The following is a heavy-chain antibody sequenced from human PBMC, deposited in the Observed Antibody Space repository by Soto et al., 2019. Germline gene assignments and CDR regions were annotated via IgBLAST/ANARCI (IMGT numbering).Heavy chain of an antibody. J-gene: IGHJ3*01. D-gene: IGHD4-17*01. CDR3: AKDPNGDYVGAFDG. CDR1: GFTFSSYA. CDR2: ISGGGSIT. V-gene: IGHV3-23*01. Sequence: EVPLLESGGGLVQPGGSLRLSCVASGFTFSSYAMVWVRQAPGKGLEWVSAISGGGSITYYADSVRGRFTISRDNFKNTLYLQMNSLRAEDTALYYCAKDPNGDYVGAFDGWGQGTMVTVSS.